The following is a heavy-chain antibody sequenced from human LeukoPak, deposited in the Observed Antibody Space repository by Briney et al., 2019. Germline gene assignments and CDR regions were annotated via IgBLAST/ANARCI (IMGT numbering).Heavy chain of an antibody. V-gene: IGHV3-7*01. Sequence: GSLRLSCAASGFTFKDYWMSWVRQAPGEGLEWVANIKQDGSEKFYEDSVKGRFSISRDNAKNTLYLQMNSLRVEDTAVYYCARGRPHGNDYWGQGTLVTVSS. CDR3: ARGRPHGNDY. CDR2: IKQDGSEK. CDR1: GFTFKDYW. J-gene: IGHJ4*02. D-gene: IGHD4-23*01.